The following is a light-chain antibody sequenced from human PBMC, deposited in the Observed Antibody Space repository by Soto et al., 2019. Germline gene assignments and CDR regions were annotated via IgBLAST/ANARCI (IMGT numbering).Light chain of an antibody. Sequence: QSALTQPASVSGSPGQSITISCTGTSSDVGGYNYVSWYQQHPGKAPKLMIYDVSTRPSGFSNRFSGSKSGNTASLTLSGLQAEDEADYYCISYTSSSTLNVFGTGTKVTVL. J-gene: IGLJ1*01. V-gene: IGLV2-14*01. CDR3: ISYTSSSTLNV. CDR1: SSDVGGYNY. CDR2: DVS.